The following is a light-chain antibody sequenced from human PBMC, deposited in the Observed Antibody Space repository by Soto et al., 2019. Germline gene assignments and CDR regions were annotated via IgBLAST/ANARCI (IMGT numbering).Light chain of an antibody. CDR1: SSNIGNNF. CDR3: GTWDSSLSAGD. CDR2: QCN. V-gene: IGLV1-51*02. J-gene: IGLJ1*01. Sequence: VLTQPPSVSPSPGQKVTISCSGGSSNIGNNFVSWCQQLPGTAPKHLIYQCNKRPSGIPDRFSGSESGTSATLAIPGLQTGDEAHYYCGTWDSSLSAGDFGTGTKVPGL.